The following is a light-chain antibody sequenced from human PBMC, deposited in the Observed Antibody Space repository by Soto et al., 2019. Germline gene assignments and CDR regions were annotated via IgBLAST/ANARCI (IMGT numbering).Light chain of an antibody. CDR1: QSISSW. CDR2: DAS. Sequence: DIQMNQSPSTLSGYVGDRVTITCRASQSISSWLAWYQQKPGKAPKLLIYDASSLESGVPSRFSGSESGTEFTLTISSLQPDDSATYYCQQYNSHRTFGQGT. J-gene: IGKJ1*01. CDR3: QQYNSHRT. V-gene: IGKV1-5*01.